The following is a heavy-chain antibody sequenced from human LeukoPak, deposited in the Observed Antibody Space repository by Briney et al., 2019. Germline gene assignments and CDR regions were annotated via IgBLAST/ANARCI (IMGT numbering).Heavy chain of an antibody. V-gene: IGHV3-33*08. D-gene: IGHD3-22*01. J-gene: IGHJ4*02. Sequence: PGGSLRLSCAASGFTFSSYAMHWVRQAPGKGLEWVAVIWYDGSNKYYADSVKGRFTISRDNSKNTLYLQMNSLRAEDTAVYYCARGSSRDYYDSSGYPDFDYWGQGTLVTVSS. CDR1: GFTFSSYA. CDR2: IWYDGSNK. CDR3: ARGSSRDYYDSSGYPDFDY.